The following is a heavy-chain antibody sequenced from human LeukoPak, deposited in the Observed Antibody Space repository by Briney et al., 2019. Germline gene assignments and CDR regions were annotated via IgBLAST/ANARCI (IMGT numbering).Heavy chain of an antibody. Sequence: GGSLRLSCAASGFSFSSYWMHWGRQAPGKGLVWVSRIKSDGKTNYADSVKGRFTISGDNAKNTVSLQMNSLRAGDTGVYYCARAPSEIGGYYPEYFRHWGQGTLVTVSS. D-gene: IGHD3-22*01. CDR2: IKSDGKT. CDR1: GFSFSSYW. J-gene: IGHJ1*01. CDR3: ARAPSEIGGYYPEYFRH. V-gene: IGHV3-74*01.